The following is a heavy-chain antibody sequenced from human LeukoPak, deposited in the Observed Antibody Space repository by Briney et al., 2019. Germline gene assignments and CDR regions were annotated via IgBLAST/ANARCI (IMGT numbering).Heavy chain of an antibody. Sequence: SETLSLTCTVSGGSISSRSDYWGWIRQTPGKGLEWIGNLDSSGSTYYNPSLKSRLTISVGTSKNQFSLNLRSVTAADTAIYFCSRSHDYGGLYFYYYMDVWGKGTTVTVSS. CDR2: LDSSGST. CDR3: SRSHDYGGLYFYYYMDV. D-gene: IGHD4-23*01. CDR1: GGSISSRSDY. V-gene: IGHV4-39*01. J-gene: IGHJ6*03.